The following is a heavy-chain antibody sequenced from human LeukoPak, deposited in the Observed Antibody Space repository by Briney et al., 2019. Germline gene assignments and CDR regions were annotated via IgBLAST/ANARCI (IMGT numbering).Heavy chain of an antibody. V-gene: IGHV5-51*01. CDR3: ARHRISDYDSGVSWCDP. D-gene: IGHD5-12*01. CDR1: GYSFTTYW. Sequence: GESLKISCKGSGYSFTTYWIVWVRQMPGRGLEYMGFIYPGDSNTRYNPSFQGQVTISADKSISTAYLQWSSLKASDTAMYYCARHRISDYDSGVSWCDPWGQGTLVTVSS. CDR2: IYPGDSNT. J-gene: IGHJ5*02.